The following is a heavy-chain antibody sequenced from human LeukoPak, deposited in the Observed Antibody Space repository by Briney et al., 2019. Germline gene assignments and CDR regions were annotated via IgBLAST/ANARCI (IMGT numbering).Heavy chain of an antibody. J-gene: IGHJ6*04. CDR3: ARLSTVVVPAARGV. V-gene: IGHV1-18*01. Sequence: GASVKVSCRASGYTFSRYGISWVRQAPGQGLEWMGWISAYNGNTNYAQKLQGRVTMTTDTSTSTAYMELRSLRSDDTAVYYCARLSTVVVPAARGVWXKGTTVTVSS. CDR2: ISAYNGNT. D-gene: IGHD2-2*01. CDR1: GYTFSRYG.